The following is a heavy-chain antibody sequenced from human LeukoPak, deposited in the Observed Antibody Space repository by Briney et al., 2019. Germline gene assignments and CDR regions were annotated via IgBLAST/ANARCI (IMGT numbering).Heavy chain of an antibody. CDR2: LYASESP. CDR1: GAFLTNPTYY. D-gene: IGHD4-23*01. Sequence: PSETLSLSCTVSGAFLTNPTYYQWSWIRQAPGKGLELIGSLYASESPKINPSLRSRVTLSLDTSKNQFPLELRSVTPEDSAVYYCARFKSGGWSYFDTWGQGIPVTVSS. J-gene: IGHJ4*02. CDR3: ARFKSGGWSYFDT. V-gene: IGHV4-61*01.